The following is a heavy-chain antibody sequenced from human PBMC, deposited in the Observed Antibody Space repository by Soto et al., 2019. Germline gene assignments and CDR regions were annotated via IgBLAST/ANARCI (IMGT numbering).Heavy chain of an antibody. V-gene: IGHV4-61*01. CDR3: ARRGVPAATRYGYYYYGMDV. CDR2: IYYSGST. D-gene: IGHD2-2*01. CDR1: GGSVSSGSYY. Sequence: SETLSLTCTVSGGSVSSGSYYWSWIRQPPGKGLEWIGYIYYSGSTNYNPSLKSRVTISVDTSKNQFSLKLSSVTAADTAVYYCARRGVPAATRYGYYYYGMDVWGQGATVTVSS. J-gene: IGHJ6*02.